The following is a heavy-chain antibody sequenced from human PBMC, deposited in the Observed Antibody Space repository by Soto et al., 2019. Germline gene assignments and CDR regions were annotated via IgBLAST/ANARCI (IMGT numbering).Heavy chain of an antibody. V-gene: IGHV3-7*05. CDR2: IKEDGGER. J-gene: IGHJ4*01. CDR1: GFMFSNYW. Sequence: EVQLVESGGGLVQPGGSLRLSCAASGFMFSNYWMTWVRQAPGKGLEWVANIKEDGGERNYVDSLKGRFTISRDNAKNSLYLQMNSLRAEDTAVYYCARAGSENDNWGQGTLVTVSS. CDR3: ARAGSENDN. D-gene: IGHD3-10*01.